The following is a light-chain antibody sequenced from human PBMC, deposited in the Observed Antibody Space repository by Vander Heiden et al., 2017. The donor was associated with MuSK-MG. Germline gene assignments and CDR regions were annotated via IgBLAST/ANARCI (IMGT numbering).Light chain of an antibody. CDR2: DAS. J-gene: IGKJ1*01. V-gene: IGKV1-33*01. CDR3: QQDDTLPWT. CDR1: QDISNY. Sequence: DIQMTQSPSSLSASVGDRVTITCQASQDISNYLNWYQQKPGKAPKLLIYDASNLETAVPSRFSGTGSGTDFTFTISSLHPEDIATYYCQQDDTLPWTFGQGTKVEIK.